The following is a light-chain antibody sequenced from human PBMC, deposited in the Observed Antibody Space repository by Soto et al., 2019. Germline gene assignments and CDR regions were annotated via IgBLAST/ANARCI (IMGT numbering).Light chain of an antibody. V-gene: IGKV1-27*01. Sequence: DIQMTQSPSSLSASVGDRVTITCRASQAINNYLAWYQQKPGKLPTLLLTAASTLQSGVPSRFSGSWAGTDFTLTISSLQPEDVATYYCQKFNAVPTFGGGTKVEI. CDR1: QAINNY. CDR2: AAS. J-gene: IGKJ4*01. CDR3: QKFNAVPT.